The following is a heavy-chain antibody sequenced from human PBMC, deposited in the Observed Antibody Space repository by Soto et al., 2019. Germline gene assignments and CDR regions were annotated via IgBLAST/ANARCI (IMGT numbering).Heavy chain of an antibody. V-gene: IGHV3-64*01. D-gene: IGHD3-22*01. CDR3: ARDPDSSGYYYFDY. CDR2: ISSYGGST. Sequence: EVQLVESGGGLVQPGGSLRLSCAASGFTFSSYAMHWVRQAPGMGLEYVSAISSYGGSTYYANSVKGRFTISRDNSKNTLYLQMRSLRAEDMAVYYCARDPDSSGYYYFDYWGQGTLVTVSS. J-gene: IGHJ4*02. CDR1: GFTFSSYA.